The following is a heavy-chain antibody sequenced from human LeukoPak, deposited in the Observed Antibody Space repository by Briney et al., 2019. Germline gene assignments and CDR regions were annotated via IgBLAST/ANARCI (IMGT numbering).Heavy chain of an antibody. CDR2: INPNSGGT. J-gene: IGHJ6*02. Sequence: ASVKASCKASGYTFTDYYMHWVRQAPGQGLEWMGWINPNSGGTNYAQKFQGRVTMTRDTSISTAYMELSRLRSDDTAVYYCARDSGYDSYGMDVWGQGTTVAVSS. CDR3: ARDSGYDSYGMDV. CDR1: GYTFTDYY. D-gene: IGHD5-12*01. V-gene: IGHV1-2*02.